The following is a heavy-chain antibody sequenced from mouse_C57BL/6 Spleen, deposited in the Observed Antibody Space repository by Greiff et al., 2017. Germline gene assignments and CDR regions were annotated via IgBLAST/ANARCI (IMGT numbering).Heavy chain of an antibody. CDR1: GYTFTSYW. D-gene: IGHD1-1*01. V-gene: IGHV1-64*01. Sequence: VQLQQPGAELVKPGASVKLSCKASGYTFTSYWMHWVKQRPGQGLEWIGMIHPNSGSTNYNEKFKSKATLTVDKSSSTAYMQLSSLTSEDSAVYYCARHYYGSSPYAMDYWGQGTSVTVSS. CDR2: IHPNSGST. CDR3: ARHYYGSSPYAMDY. J-gene: IGHJ4*01.